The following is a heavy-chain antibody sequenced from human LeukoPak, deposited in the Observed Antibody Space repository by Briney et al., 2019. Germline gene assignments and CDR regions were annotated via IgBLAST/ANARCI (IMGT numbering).Heavy chain of an antibody. CDR1: GFTFSSYA. V-gene: IGHV3-30-3*02. D-gene: IGHD6-13*01. J-gene: IGHJ3*02. Sequence: PGRSLRLSCAASGFTFSSYAMHWVRQAPGKGLEWVAVISYDGSNKYYADSVKGRFTISRDNSKNTLYLQMNSLRAEDTAVYYCANLCRRSSSCHDAFDIWGQGTMVTVSS. CDR3: ANLCRRSSSCHDAFDI. CDR2: ISYDGSNK.